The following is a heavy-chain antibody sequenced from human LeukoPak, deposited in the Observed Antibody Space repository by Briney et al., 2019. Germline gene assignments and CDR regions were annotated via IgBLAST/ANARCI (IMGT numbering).Heavy chain of an antibody. CDR2: INSDDSRT. Sequence: PGGSLRLSCAASGFTFSAFWMHWVRQAPGKGLVWVSRINSDDSRTTYADSVKGRFTISRDNAKNTLYLQMNSLRAEDTAVYFCARDPVGGSTIFDSWGQGTLVTVSS. D-gene: IGHD1-26*01. CDR3: ARDPVGGSTIFDS. CDR1: GFTFSAFW. J-gene: IGHJ4*02. V-gene: IGHV3-74*01.